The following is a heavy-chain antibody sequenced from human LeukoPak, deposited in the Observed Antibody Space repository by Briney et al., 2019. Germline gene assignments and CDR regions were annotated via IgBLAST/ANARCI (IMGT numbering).Heavy chain of an antibody. J-gene: IGHJ4*02. V-gene: IGHV4-59*01. CDR2: IYYSGST. Sequence: SETLSLTCTVSGGSISSYYWSWIRQPPGKGQEWIGYIYYSGSTNYNPSLKSRVTISVDTSKNQFSLKLSSVTAADTAVFYCARGLGYCSGNTCLTYFDYWGQGTLVTVSS. D-gene: IGHD2-15*01. CDR1: GGSISSYY. CDR3: ARGLGYCSGNTCLTYFDY.